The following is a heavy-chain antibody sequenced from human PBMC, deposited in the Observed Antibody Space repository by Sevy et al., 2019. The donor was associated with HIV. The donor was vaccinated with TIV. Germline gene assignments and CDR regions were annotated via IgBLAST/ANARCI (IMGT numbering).Heavy chain of an antibody. Sequence: GESLKISCKASGYRFTSYWIGWVRQMPGKGLQWMGIIYPDDSDTRYSPSFQGQVIISADKPINTAYLQWSSLKASDTAMYFCARRSYDTNGYPQYFFDSWGQGTLVTVSS. J-gene: IGHJ4*02. CDR3: ARRSYDTNGYPQYFFDS. V-gene: IGHV5-51*01. CDR1: GYRFTSYW. CDR2: IYPDDSDT. D-gene: IGHD3-22*01.